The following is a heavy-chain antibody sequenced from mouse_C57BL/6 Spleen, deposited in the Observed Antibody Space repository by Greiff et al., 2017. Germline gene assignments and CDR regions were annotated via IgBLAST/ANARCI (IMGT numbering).Heavy chain of an antibody. J-gene: IGHJ2*01. CDR2: IDPETGGT. CDR3: TRCWNDGYYSYFDY. Sequence: QVQLKQSGAELVRPGASVTLSCKASGYTFTDYEMHWVKQTPVHGLEWIGAIDPETGGTAYNQKFKGKAILTADKSSSTAYMELRSLTSEDSAVYYCTRCWNDGYYSYFDYWGQGTTLTVSS. CDR1: GYTFTDYE. D-gene: IGHD2-3*01. V-gene: IGHV1-15*01.